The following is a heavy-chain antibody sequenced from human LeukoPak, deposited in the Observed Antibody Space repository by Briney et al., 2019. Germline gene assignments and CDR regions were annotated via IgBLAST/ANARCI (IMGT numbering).Heavy chain of an antibody. CDR3: ARDDGRFGELF. D-gene: IGHD3-10*01. J-gene: IGHJ4*02. Sequence: PSETLSLTCAVYGGSFSGYYWSWIRQPPGKGLEWIGEINHSGSTNYNPSLKSRVTISVDTSKNQFSLKLSSVTAADTAVYYCARDDGRFGELFWGQGTLVTVSS. CDR1: GGSFSGYY. V-gene: IGHV4-34*01. CDR2: INHSGST.